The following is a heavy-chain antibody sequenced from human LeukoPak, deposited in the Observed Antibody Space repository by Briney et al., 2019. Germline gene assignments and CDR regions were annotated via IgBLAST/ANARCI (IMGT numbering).Heavy chain of an antibody. Sequence: PGGSLRLSYAASGFTFSNAWMSWVRQAPGKGLEWVGRIKSKTDGGTTDYAAPVKGRFTISRDDSKNTLYLQMNSLKTEDTAVYYCTIAVMVRGVRFDYWGQGTLVTVSS. CDR1: GFTFSNAW. D-gene: IGHD3-10*01. CDR3: TIAVMVRGVRFDY. CDR2: IKSKTDGGTT. J-gene: IGHJ4*02. V-gene: IGHV3-15*01.